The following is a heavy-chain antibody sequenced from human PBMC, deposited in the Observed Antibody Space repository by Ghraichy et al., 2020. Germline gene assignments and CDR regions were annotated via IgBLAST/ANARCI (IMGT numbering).Heavy chain of an antibody. J-gene: IGHJ4*02. Sequence: SETLSLTCAVYGGSFSGYYWSWIRQPPGKGLEWIGEINHSGSTNYNPSLKSRVTISVDTSKNQFSLKLSSVTAADTAVYYCARARRAARKFDYWGQGTLVTVSS. CDR3: ARARRAARKFDY. V-gene: IGHV4-34*01. D-gene: IGHD6-6*01. CDR2: INHSGST. CDR1: GGSFSGYY.